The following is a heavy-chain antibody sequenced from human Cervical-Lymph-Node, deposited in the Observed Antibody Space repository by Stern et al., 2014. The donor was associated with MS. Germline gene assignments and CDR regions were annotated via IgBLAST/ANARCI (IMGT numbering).Heavy chain of an antibody. Sequence: EVRLVESGGSLVQPGGSLRLSCAASGFTFSSYYMSWVRHAPGSGLEWLVNIRQVGADDYYAGSVKGRFFISRGNAKNSLYLQMNSLRADDTAVYYCARLEYTTWSRGFDYLGQGTLVTVSS. D-gene: IGHD1-1*01. J-gene: IGHJ4*02. CDR2: IRQVGADD. V-gene: IGHV3-7*01. CDR3: ARLEYTTWSRGFDY. CDR1: GFTFSSYY.